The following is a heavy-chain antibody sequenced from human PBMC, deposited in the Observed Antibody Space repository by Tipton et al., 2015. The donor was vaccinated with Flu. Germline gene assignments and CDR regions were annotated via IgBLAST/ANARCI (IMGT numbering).Heavy chain of an antibody. J-gene: IGHJ4*02. Sequence: LSLTCAVSGGSLRSSNCWSWFRQPPGKGLEWVVSLYHSGSTNYNPSLMSRVTISIDKSKNQFSLQLSSVTAADTAVYYCSGSGDTTGTRAVDYWGQGTLVTVSS. CDR3: SGSGDTTGTRAVDY. D-gene: IGHD1-1*01. CDR2: LYHSGST. V-gene: IGHV4-4*02. CDR1: GGSLRSSNC.